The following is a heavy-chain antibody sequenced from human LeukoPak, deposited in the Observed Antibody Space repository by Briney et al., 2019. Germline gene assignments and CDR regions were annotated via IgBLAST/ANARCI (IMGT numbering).Heavy chain of an antibody. J-gene: IGHJ6*02. CDR3: ARQNQEGYYYYAMDV. CDR2: INPNSGGT. Sequence: ASVKVSCKASGYTFTGYYMHWVRQAPGQGLEWMGRINPNSGGTNYAQKFQGRVTMTRDTSISTAYMELSRLRSDDTAVYYCARQNQEGYYYYAMDVWGRGTTVTVSS. V-gene: IGHV1-2*06. CDR1: GYTFTGYY. D-gene: IGHD1-14*01.